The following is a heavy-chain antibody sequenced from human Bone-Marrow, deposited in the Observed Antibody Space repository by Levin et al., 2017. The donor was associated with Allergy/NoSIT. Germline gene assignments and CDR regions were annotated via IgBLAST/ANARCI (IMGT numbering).Heavy chain of an antibody. CDR3: ARESYRGYCSGGTCYGGDAFDI. CDR2: IYKSGTT. Sequence: SETLSLTCTVSGGSISSNFWSWIRQPPGKGLEWIGYIYKSGTTDYNPSLKTRATISVDTSKNQFSLQLSSVTAADTAMYYCARESYRGYCSGGTCYGGDAFDIWGQGTMVTVSS. J-gene: IGHJ3*02. D-gene: IGHD2-15*01. CDR1: GGSISSNF. V-gene: IGHV4-59*01.